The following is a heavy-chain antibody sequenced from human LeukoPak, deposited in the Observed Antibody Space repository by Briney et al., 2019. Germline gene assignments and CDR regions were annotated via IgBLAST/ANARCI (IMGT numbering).Heavy chain of an antibody. CDR2: IYHSGST. Sequence: PSETLSLTCTVSGGSISSYYWGWIRQPPGKGLEWIGSIYHSGSTYYNPSLKSRVTISVDTSKNQFSLKLSSVTAADTAVYYCARVIRGVVIIRSYFDYWGQGTLVTVSS. V-gene: IGHV4-39*07. D-gene: IGHD3-3*01. CDR3: ARVIRGVVIIRSYFDY. J-gene: IGHJ4*02. CDR1: GGSISSYY.